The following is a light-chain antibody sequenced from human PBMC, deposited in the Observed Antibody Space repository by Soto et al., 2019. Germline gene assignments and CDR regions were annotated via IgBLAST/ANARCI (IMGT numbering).Light chain of an antibody. J-gene: IGKJ1*01. V-gene: IGKV3-15*01. CDR2: VAS. CDR3: QQYLTSPKT. CDR1: QSVSSN. Sequence: EIVLTQSPATLSVSPGESATLFCRASQSVSSNLAWYQHKAGQAPRLLIYVASTRATGVPDRFSGSGSGTEFSLTISSLQSEDFAVYYCQQYLTSPKTFGQGTKVDIK.